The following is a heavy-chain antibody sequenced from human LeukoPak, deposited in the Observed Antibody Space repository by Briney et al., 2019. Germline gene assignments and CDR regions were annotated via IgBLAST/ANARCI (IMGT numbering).Heavy chain of an antibody. V-gene: IGHV3-30*18. CDR3: AKDRRPIVATTNWFDP. CDR2: ISYDGSNK. D-gene: IGHD5-12*01. CDR1: GFTFSSYG. Sequence: PGGSLRLSCAASGFTFSSYGMHWVRQAPGKGLEWVAVISYDGSNKYYADSVKGRFTISRDNSKNTLYLQMNSQRAEDTAVYYCAKDRRPIVATTNWFDPWGQGTLVTVSS. J-gene: IGHJ5*02.